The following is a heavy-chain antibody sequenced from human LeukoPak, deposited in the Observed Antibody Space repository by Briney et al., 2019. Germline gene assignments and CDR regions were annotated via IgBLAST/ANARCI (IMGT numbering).Heavy chain of an antibody. Sequence: SQTLSLTCAISGDSVSSNSAAWNWIRRSPSRGLEWLGRTYYRSKWYNDYAISVKSRITINPDTSKNQFSLQLNPVTPEDTAVYYCAREGNYDFWSGYYYFDYRGQGTLVTVSS. J-gene: IGHJ4*02. D-gene: IGHD3-3*01. CDR3: AREGNYDFWSGYYYFDY. V-gene: IGHV6-1*01. CDR1: GDSVSSNSAA. CDR2: TYYRSKWYN.